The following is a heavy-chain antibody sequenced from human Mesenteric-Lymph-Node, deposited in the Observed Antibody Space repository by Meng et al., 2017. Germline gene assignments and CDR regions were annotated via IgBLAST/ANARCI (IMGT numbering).Heavy chain of an antibody. CDR2: IYYSGST. D-gene: IGHD3-22*01. V-gene: IGHV4-31*03. Sequence: QVHLQESGPGLGKPSQPLSLTCTFSGGSISSGGYYWSWIRQHPGKGLEWIGYIYYSGSTYYNPSLKSRVTISVDTSKNQFSLKLSSVTAADTAVYYCARADPPYDSSGYYRFDLWGRGTLVTVSS. J-gene: IGHJ2*01. CDR3: ARADPPYDSSGYYRFDL. CDR1: GGSISSGGYY.